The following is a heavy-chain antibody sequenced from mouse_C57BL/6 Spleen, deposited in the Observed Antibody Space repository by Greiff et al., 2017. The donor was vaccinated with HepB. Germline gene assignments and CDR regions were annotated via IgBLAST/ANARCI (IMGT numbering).Heavy chain of an antibody. Sequence: QVQLQQSGPELVKPGASVKISCKASGYSFTSYYIHWVKQRPGQGLEWIGWIYPGSGNTKYNEKFKGKATLTADTSSSTAYMQLSSLTSEDSAVYYCAREFTRGFAYWGQGTLVTVSA. CDR1: GYSFTSYY. CDR2: IYPGSGNT. V-gene: IGHV1-66*01. J-gene: IGHJ3*01. D-gene: IGHD1-1*01. CDR3: AREFTRGFAY.